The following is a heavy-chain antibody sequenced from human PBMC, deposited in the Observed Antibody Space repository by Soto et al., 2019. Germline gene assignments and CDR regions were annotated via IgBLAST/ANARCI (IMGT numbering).Heavy chain of an antibody. Sequence: QVQLQESGPGLVKPSQTLSLTCSVSGGSISSGGNYWNWIRQHPGKGLEWIGYIYYSGSTYYNPSLMSRVTMSVDTSKNQFSLKLIAVTAADTSVYYCARDPSIADFYGMDVWGQGTTVTVSS. J-gene: IGHJ6*02. CDR2: IYYSGST. CDR1: GGSISSGGNY. D-gene: IGHD6-13*01. V-gene: IGHV4-31*03. CDR3: ARDPSIADFYGMDV.